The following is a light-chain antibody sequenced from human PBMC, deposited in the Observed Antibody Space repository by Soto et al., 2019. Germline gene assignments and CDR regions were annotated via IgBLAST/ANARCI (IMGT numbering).Light chain of an antibody. CDR1: QSISNK. J-gene: IGKJ4*01. CDR3: QQYENWPLT. CDR2: GAS. Sequence: EIVLTQSPGTLSLSPGEGATLSCRASQSISNKLAWHQQKPGQAPRLLVYGASTRASGISPRFTGSGSGTDFNLTISSLQSEDFAVYYCQQYENWPLTFGGGTKVDIK. V-gene: IGKV3-15*01.